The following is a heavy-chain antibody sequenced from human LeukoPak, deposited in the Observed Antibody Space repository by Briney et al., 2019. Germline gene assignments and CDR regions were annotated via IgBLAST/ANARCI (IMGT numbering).Heavy chain of an antibody. D-gene: IGHD3-16*01. CDR1: GSSFTSYW. J-gene: IGHJ3*02. CDR2: IYPGDSDT. V-gene: IGHV5-51*01. Sequence: GAPLKISSKGSGSSFTSYWIGWVRQLPGKGLEWMGIIYPGDSDTSYSPSFKGQVTISADKSISTAYLQWSSLKASDTAMYYCARRPENLGDAFDIWGQGTMVTVSS. CDR3: ARRPENLGDAFDI.